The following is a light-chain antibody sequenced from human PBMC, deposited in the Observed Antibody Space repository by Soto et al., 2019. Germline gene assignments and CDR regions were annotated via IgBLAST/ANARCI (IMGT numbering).Light chain of an antibody. V-gene: IGLV4-69*01. J-gene: IGLJ2*01. Sequence: QLVLTQSPSASASLGASVKLTCTLSSGHSSYTIAWHQQQPEKGPRYLMKLNSDGSHSKGDGIPDRFSGSSSGAERYLTISXLXXXXEADYYCQTWGSGTVVFGGGTKLTVL. CDR1: SGHSSYT. CDR3: QTWGSGTVV. CDR2: LNSDGSH.